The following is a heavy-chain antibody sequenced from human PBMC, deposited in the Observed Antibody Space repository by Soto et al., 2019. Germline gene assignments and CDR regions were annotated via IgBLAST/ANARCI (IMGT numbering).Heavy chain of an antibody. Sequence: VKLVESGGGLVKPGGSLRLSCAASGLRFSSYGIHWVRQAPGKGLQWVAVIWFDGSKQYYADSVKGRFNISRDNSKNTVYLQMNSLRADDTAVYYCARELLYGSGSRDFHYYGMDVWGQGTTVTVSS. V-gene: IGHV3-33*01. CDR3: ARELLYGSGSRDFHYYGMDV. D-gene: IGHD3-10*01. J-gene: IGHJ6*02. CDR2: IWFDGSKQ. CDR1: GLRFSSYG.